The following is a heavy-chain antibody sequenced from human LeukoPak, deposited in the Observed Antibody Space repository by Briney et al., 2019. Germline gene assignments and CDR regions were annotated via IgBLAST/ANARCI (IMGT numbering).Heavy chain of an antibody. D-gene: IGHD2-15*01. CDR2: IYYSGNT. Sequence: PSETLSLTCTVSGGSISSYHWSWIRQPPGKGLEWFGYIYYSGNTNYNPSLKSRVTISVDTSKNQFSLKLSSVTAADTAVYYCARVGLPYAFDIWGQGTMVTVSS. J-gene: IGHJ3*02. V-gene: IGHV4-59*01. CDR1: GGSISSYH. CDR3: ARVGLPYAFDI.